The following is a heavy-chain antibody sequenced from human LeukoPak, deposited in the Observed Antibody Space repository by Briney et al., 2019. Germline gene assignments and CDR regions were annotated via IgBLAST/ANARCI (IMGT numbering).Heavy chain of an antibody. CDR2: IYHSGST. J-gene: IGHJ4*02. V-gene: IGHV4-4*02. D-gene: IGHD1-26*01. Sequence: SETLSLTCAVSGGSISSSNWWSWVRQPPGKGLEWIGEIYHSGSTNYNPSLKSRVTISVDKSKNHFSLNLSSVAAADTAVYYCARDDSGTYAALDYWGQGTLVTVSS. CDR3: ARDDSGTYAALDY. CDR1: GGSISSSNW.